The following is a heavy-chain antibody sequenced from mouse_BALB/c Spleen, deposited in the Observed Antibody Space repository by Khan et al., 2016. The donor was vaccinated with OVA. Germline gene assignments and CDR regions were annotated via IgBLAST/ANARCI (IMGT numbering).Heavy chain of an antibody. CDR2: IFPGDDST. J-gene: IGHJ1*01. V-gene: IGHV1-85*01. D-gene: IGHD1-1*01. CDR1: GYTFTSYD. Sequence: QVQLQQPGAELVKPGASVKLSCKASGYTFTSYDINWVRQRPEQGLEWIGWIFPGDDSTKYNEKFKGKATLTTAKSSSTAYMQLSRLTSEDAAVYFCARHYYGSSLYWYFDVWGAGTTVTVSS. CDR3: ARHYYGSSLYWYFDV.